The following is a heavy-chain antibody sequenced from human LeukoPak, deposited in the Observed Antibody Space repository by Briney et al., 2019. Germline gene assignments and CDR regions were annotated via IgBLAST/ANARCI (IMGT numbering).Heavy chain of an antibody. CDR1: GGSISSSSYY. D-gene: IGHD2-2*01. CDR3: ARHKGGIVVVPAAIYGFDP. Sequence: SETLSLTCTVSGGSISSSSYYWGWIRQPPGKGLEWIGSIYYSGSTYYNPSLKSRVTISVDTSKNQFSLKLSSVTAADTAVYYCARHKGGIVVVPAAIYGFDPWGQGTLVTVSS. V-gene: IGHV4-39*01. CDR2: IYYSGST. J-gene: IGHJ5*02.